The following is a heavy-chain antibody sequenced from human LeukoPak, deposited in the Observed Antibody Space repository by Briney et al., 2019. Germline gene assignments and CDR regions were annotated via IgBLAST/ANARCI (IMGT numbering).Heavy chain of an antibody. CDR2: IYHSGST. CDR1: GGSISSTNW. V-gene: IGHV4-4*02. D-gene: IGHD3-22*01. J-gene: IGHJ4*02. CDR3: ARADYYDSSGYTFDY. Sequence: PSGTLSLTCAVSGGSISSTNWWSWVRQSPGKGLEWIGEIYHSGSTNYNPSLKSRVTISVDKSKNQFSLKLSSVTAADTAVYYCARADYYDSSGYTFDYWGQGTLVTVSS.